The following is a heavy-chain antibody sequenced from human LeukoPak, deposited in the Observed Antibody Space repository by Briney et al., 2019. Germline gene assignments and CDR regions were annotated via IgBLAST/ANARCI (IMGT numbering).Heavy chain of an antibody. CDR3: ARYPLGSGSTAFDY. J-gene: IGHJ4*02. V-gene: IGHV4-61*02. D-gene: IGHD1-26*01. Sequence: SQTLSLTCTVSGGSFSSGSYYWSWIRQPAGKGLEWIGRIYTSGSTNYNPSLKSRVTISVNTSKNQFSLKLSSLTAADTAGYYCARYPLGSGSTAFDYWGQGTLVPVSS. CDR2: IYTSGST. CDR1: GGSFSSGSYY.